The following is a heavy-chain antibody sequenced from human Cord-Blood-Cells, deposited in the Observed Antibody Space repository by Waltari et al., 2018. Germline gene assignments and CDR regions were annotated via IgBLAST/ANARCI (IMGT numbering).Heavy chain of an antibody. CDR2: VNPNGGGT. CDR3: ARDPGNWEYYFDY. CDR1: GYTFTGYY. D-gene: IGHD7-27*01. J-gene: IGHJ4*02. Sequence: QVQLVQSGAEVKKPGASVKVSCKASGYTFTGYYMHWVRQAPGQGLEWMGWVNPNGGGTNDAQKFEGRVTRTRDTSISTAYMERSRLRSDDTAVYYCARDPGNWEYYFDYWGQGTLVTVSS. V-gene: IGHV1-2*02.